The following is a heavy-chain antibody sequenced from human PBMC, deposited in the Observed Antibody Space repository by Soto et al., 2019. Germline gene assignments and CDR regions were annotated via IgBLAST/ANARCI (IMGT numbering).Heavy chain of an antibody. CDR1: GFTFSSYA. CDR2: ISGSGGST. CDR3: XXXXXDYYDSSGYRSPFDY. D-gene: IGHD3-22*01. J-gene: IGHJ4*02. V-gene: IGHV3-23*01. Sequence: GGSLRLSCAASGFTFSSYAMSWVRQAPGKGLEWVSAISGSGGSTYYADSVKGXXXXXXXXXXXXXXXXXXXXXXXDXXXXXXXXXXXDYYDSSGYRSPFDYWGQGTLVTVSS.